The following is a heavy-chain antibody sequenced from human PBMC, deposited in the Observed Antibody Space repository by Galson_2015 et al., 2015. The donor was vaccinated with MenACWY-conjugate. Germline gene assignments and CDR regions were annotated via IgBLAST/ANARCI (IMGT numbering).Heavy chain of an antibody. D-gene: IGHD6-13*01. CDR1: GFTFSGYA. CDR3: AKKFGSSSWFRGFDS. Sequence: SLRLSCAASGFTFSGYAMTWVRQAPGKGLEWVSVISGTGGTIYYAESVKGRFTISRDNSMNTLFLEMNSLRAEDTAVYYCAKKFGSSSWFRGFDSWGQGTLVTVSS. V-gene: IGHV3-23*01. J-gene: IGHJ4*02. CDR2: ISGTGGTI.